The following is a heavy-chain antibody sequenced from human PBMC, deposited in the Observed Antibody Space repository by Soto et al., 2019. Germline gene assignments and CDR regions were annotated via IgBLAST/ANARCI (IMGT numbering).Heavy chain of an antibody. D-gene: IGHD2-8*01. CDR3: ARVGRGVYGMDV. V-gene: IGHV3-48*02. CDR1: GFTFSIYS. J-gene: IGHJ6*02. Sequence: GSLRLSCAASGFTFSIYSINWVRQAPGKGLEWFSYITSDSSTISYADSVKGRFTVSRDNAKNSLYLQMNSLRDEDTAVYYCARVGRGVYGMDVWGQGTSVTVSS. CDR2: ITSDSSTI.